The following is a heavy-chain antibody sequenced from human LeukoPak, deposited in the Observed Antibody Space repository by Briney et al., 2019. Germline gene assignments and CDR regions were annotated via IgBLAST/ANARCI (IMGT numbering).Heavy chain of an antibody. CDR2: IKSDGST. CDR3: ARAPSEIGGYYPEYFRH. J-gene: IGHJ1*01. CDR1: VFSFSTYW. Sequence: GGSLRLSCAASVFSFSTYWMYWVRQAPGKGLVCVSRIKSDGSTNYADSVKGRFTISRANAKNTVSMQMNSLRPEDTGVYYCARAPSEIGGYYPEYFRHWGQGTLVTVSS. V-gene: IGHV3-74*01. D-gene: IGHD3-22*01.